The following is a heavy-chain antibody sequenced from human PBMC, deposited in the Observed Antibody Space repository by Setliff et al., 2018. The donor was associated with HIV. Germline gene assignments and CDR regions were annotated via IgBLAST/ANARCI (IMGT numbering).Heavy chain of an antibody. CDR2: MYYSGST. CDR1: GGSISSSSYY. V-gene: IGHV4-39*07. J-gene: IGHJ4*02. Sequence: SETLSLTCTVSGGSISSSSYYWGWVRQPPGKGLEWIGSMYYSGSTYYTPSLRSRITISLDTSKNQFSLRMRSVTAADTAVYYCARVFVDTAVLRALEYYFDSWGRGTLVTVSS. D-gene: IGHD5-18*01. CDR3: ARVFVDTAVLRALEYYFDS.